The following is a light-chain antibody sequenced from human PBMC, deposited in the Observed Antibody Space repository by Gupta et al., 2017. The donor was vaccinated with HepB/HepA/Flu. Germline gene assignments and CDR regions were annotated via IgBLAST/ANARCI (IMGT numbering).Light chain of an antibody. CDR1: QSIGSS. V-gene: IGKV6-21*01. CDR2: YAS. J-gene: IGKJ1*01. CDR3: QQRSNLPWT. Sequence: EVVLTQSPDFQSVTPKEKVTITCRASQSIGSSLHWYQQKPDQSPKLLIKYASQYVSGVPSRFSGSGSGTDFTLTINSLVAEDAATYYCQQRSNLPWTFGQGTKVEIK.